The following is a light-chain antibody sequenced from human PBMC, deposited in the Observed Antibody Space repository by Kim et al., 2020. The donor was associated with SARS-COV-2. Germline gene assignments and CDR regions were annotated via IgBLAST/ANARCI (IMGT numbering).Light chain of an antibody. J-gene: IGKJ4*01. Sequence: EIVLTQSPATLSLSPGERATLSCRASQSVSSYLAWYQQKPGQAPRLLIYDASNRATGIPARFSGSGSGTDFTLTISSLEPEDFAVYYCQQLSNWLTFGGGTKVDIK. V-gene: IGKV3-11*01. CDR2: DAS. CDR1: QSVSSY. CDR3: QQLSNWLT.